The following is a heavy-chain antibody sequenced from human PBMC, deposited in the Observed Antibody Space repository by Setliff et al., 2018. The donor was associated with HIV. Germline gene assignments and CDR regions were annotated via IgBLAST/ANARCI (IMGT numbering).Heavy chain of an antibody. D-gene: IGHD3-10*01. CDR3: ARHLWFYYVAESYGYFDY. J-gene: IGHJ4*02. V-gene: IGHV4-4*09. CDR1: DASINSYY. CDR2: IFASGDT. Sequence: SETLSLTCTVSDASINSYYWNWIRQPPGKGLEWIGFIFASGDTKHNPSLQSRVSMSIDTSKNQFSLKLRSVTAADTAVYYCARHLWFYYVAESYGYFDYWGQGSLVTVSS.